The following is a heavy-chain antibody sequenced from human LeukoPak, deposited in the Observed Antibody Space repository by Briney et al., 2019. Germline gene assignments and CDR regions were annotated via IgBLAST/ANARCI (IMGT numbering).Heavy chain of an antibody. V-gene: IGHV3-30*18. CDR2: ISYDGSNK. CDR1: GFTFSSYG. D-gene: IGHD2-2*01. J-gene: IGHJ6*02. Sequence: GGSLRLSCAAFGFTFSSYGMHWVRQAPGKGLEWVAVISYDGSNKYYADSVKGRFTISRDNSKNTLYLQMNSLRAEDTAVYYCAKEGPIVVVPAAIPYGMDVWGQGTTVTVSS. CDR3: AKEGPIVVVPAAIPYGMDV.